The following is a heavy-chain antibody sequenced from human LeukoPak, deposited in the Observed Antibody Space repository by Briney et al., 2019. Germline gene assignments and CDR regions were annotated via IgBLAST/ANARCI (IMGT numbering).Heavy chain of an antibody. Sequence: ASVKVSCKASGYTFTSYGISWVRQAPGQGLEWMGIINPSGGSTSYAQKFQGRVTMTRDTSTSTVYMELSSLRSEDTAVYYCARAQDTAMVTSPSTLDYWGQGTLVTVSS. J-gene: IGHJ4*02. CDR2: INPSGGST. D-gene: IGHD5-18*01. CDR3: ARAQDTAMVTSPSTLDY. V-gene: IGHV1-46*01. CDR1: GYTFTSYG.